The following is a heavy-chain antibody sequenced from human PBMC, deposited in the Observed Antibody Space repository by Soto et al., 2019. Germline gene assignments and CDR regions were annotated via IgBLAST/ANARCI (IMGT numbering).Heavy chain of an antibody. V-gene: IGHV3-73*01. D-gene: IGHD6-13*01. J-gene: IGHJ6*02. CDR3: TIGIAAAGPPGYYYYGMDV. CDR1: GFTFSGSA. Sequence: PGGSLRLSCAASGFTFSGSAMHWVRQASGKGLEWVGRIRSKANSYATAYAASVKGRFTISRDDSKNTAYLQMNSLKTEDTAVYYCTIGIAAAGPPGYYYYGMDVWGRGT. CDR2: IRSKANSYAT.